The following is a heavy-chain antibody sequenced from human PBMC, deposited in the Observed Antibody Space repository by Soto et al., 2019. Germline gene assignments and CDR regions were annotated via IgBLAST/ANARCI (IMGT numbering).Heavy chain of an antibody. CDR2: IGADNGDT. CDR1: GYTFSTYG. J-gene: IGHJ5*02. Sequence: QVQLVQSGAEVKKPGASVKVSCKASGYTFSTYGFSWVRQAPGQGLEWMGWIGADNGDTNYAQNFQGRVTMTTDTSTTTPYMELRSLTSDDTAVYFCARDWKGGEGFDPWGKGTLVTVSS. CDR3: ARDWKGGEGFDP. V-gene: IGHV1-18*01. D-gene: IGHD3-16*01.